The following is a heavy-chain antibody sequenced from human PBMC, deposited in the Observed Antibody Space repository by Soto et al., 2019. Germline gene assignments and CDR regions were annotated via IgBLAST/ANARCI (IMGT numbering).Heavy chain of an antibody. CDR3: AKVEQWYYYDSSGYYATYNWFDP. CDR2: ISGSGGST. V-gene: IGHV3-23*01. D-gene: IGHD3-22*01. CDR1: GFTFSSYA. J-gene: IGHJ5*02. Sequence: GGSLRLSCAASGFTFSSYAMSWVRQAPGKGLEWVSAISGSGGSTYYADSVKGRFTISRDNSKNTLYLQMNSLRAEDTAVYYCAKVEQWYYYDSSGYYATYNWFDPWGQGTLVTVSS.